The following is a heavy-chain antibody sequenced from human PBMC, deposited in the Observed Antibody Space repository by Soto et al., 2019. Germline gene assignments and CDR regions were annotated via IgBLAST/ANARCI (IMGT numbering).Heavy chain of an antibody. D-gene: IGHD3-22*01. Sequence: QVQLVQSGAEVKKPGSSVKVSCKASGGTFSSYAISWVRQAPGQGLEGMGGIIPIFGTANYAQKFQGRVTITADESTSTADMELSSLRSEDTAVYYCAINLYDSSGYWVDYWGQGTLVTVSS. V-gene: IGHV1-69*01. CDR1: GGTFSSYA. CDR2: IIPIFGTA. J-gene: IGHJ4*02. CDR3: AINLYDSSGYWVDY.